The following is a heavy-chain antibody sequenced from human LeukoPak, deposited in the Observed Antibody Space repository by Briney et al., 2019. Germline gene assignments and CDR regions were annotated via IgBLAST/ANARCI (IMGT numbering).Heavy chain of an antibody. CDR2: IKQDGSEK. CDR3: ARDLAYYYDSSGLDY. J-gene: IGHJ4*02. D-gene: IGHD3-22*01. CDR1: GFTFSSYW. Sequence: GGSLRLSCAASGFTFSSYWMSWVRQAPGKGLEWVANIKQDGSEKYYVDSVKGRFTISRDNAKNSLYLQMNSLRAEDTAVYYCARDLAYYYDSSGLDYWGQGTLVTVSS. V-gene: IGHV3-7*01.